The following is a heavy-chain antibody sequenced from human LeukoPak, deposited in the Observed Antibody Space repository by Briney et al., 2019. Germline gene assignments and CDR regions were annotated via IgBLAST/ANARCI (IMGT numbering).Heavy chain of an antibody. CDR3: ASSSGYDSPYYFDY. D-gene: IGHD5-12*01. CDR1: GGSVRSRTYY. Sequence: SETLSLTCSVSGGSVRSRTYYWSWHPPPTGQGLQWRTYVYYSGSTNYNPSLKSRVTILLDTSNNLFSLNVNSVTAEDTAVYYCASSSGYDSPYYFDYWGQGMLVTVSS. CDR2: VYYSGST. V-gene: IGHV4-61*10. J-gene: IGHJ4*02.